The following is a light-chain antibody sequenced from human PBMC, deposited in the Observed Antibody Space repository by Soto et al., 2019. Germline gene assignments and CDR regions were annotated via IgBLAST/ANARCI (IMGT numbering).Light chain of an antibody. CDR1: SSDVGGYNY. CDR3: SSYTSSSTLVV. J-gene: IGLJ2*01. V-gene: IGLV2-14*01. Sequence: QSALTQPASVSGSPGQSITISCTGTSSDVGGYNYVSWYQQHPGKAPKLMIYDVSNRPSGVSNSFSGSKSGNTASLTISWLQAEDEADYYCSSYTSSSTLVVFGGGTKLTVL. CDR2: DVS.